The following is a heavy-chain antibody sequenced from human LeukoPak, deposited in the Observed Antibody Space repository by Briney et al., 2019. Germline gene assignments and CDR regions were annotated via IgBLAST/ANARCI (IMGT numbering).Heavy chain of an antibody. CDR2: INHSGST. V-gene: IGHV4-34*01. CDR1: GGSFSGYY. J-gene: IGHJ4*02. D-gene: IGHD3-22*01. CDR3: ARPTRGHYYDSWHYFDY. Sequence: ASETLSLTCAVYGGSFSGYYWSWIRQPPGKGLEWIGEINHSGSTNYNPSLKSRVTISVDTSKNQFSLKLSSVTAADTAVYYCARPTRGHYYDSWHYFDYWGQGTLVTVSS.